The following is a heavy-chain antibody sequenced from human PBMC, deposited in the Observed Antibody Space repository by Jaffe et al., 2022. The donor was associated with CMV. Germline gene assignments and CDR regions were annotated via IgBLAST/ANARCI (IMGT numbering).Heavy chain of an antibody. CDR1: GGSFSGYY. V-gene: IGHV4-34*01. J-gene: IGHJ5*02. Sequence: QVQLQQWGAGLLKPSETLSLTCAVYGGSFSGYYWSWIRQPPGKGLEWIGEINHSGSTNYNPSLKSRVTISVDTSKNQFSLKLSSVTAADTAVYYCASFWSGYYTPQGWFDPWGQGTLVTVSS. CDR3: ASFWSGYYTPQGWFDP. CDR2: INHSGST. D-gene: IGHD3-3*01.